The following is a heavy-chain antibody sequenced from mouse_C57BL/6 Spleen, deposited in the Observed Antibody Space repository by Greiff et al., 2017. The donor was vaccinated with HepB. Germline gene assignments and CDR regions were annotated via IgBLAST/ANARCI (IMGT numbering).Heavy chain of an antibody. V-gene: IGHV5-4*01. CDR2: ISDGGSYT. CDR3: ARDPNYYGSSYWYFDV. J-gene: IGHJ1*03. Sequence: EVKLMESGGGLVKPGGSLKLSCAASGFTFSSYAMSWVRQTPEKRLEWVATISDGGSYTYYPDNVKGRFTISRDNAKNNLYLQMSHLKSEDTAMYYCARDPNYYGSSYWYFDVWGTGTTVTVSS. CDR1: GFTFSSYA. D-gene: IGHD1-1*01.